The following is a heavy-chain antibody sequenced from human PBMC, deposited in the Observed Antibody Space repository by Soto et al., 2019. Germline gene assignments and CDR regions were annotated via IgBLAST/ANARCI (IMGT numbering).Heavy chain of an antibody. CDR2: INPSGGST. D-gene: IGHD6-13*01. J-gene: IGHJ6*03. CDR3: ARKGAAASYAHYYMHV. CDR1: GYTFTSYY. Sequence: ASVKVSCKASGYTFTSYYMHWVRQAPGQGLEWMGIINPSGGSTSYAQKFQGRVTMTRDTSTSTVYMKLSSVTAADTAVYYCARKGAAASYAHYYMHVWGRGTAVSVSS. V-gene: IGHV1-46*01.